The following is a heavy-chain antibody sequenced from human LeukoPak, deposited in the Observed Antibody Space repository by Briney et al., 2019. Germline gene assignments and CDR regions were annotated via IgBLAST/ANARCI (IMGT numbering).Heavy chain of an antibody. D-gene: IGHD6-13*01. V-gene: IGHV3-23*01. Sequence: GGSLRLSCAASGFTFSNYAMSWVRQAPGKGLEWVSTISNSGGSTYYADSVKGRFTISRDNSKNTLYLHMNSLRAEDTAIYYCAKVGIHGEPRAIAAATYFDSWGQGTLVTVSS. CDR2: ISNSGGST. CDR1: GFTFSNYA. J-gene: IGHJ4*02. CDR3: AKVGIHGEPRAIAAATYFDS.